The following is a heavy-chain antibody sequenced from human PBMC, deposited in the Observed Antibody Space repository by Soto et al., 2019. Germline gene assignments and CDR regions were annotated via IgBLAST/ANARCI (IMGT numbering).Heavy chain of an antibody. V-gene: IGHV3-7*03. CDR3: ARVRGSSSTYRDFDI. CDR2: IKEDGNEK. D-gene: IGHD2-2*01. J-gene: IGHJ3*02. CDR1: GFTFSDYW. Sequence: PGGSLRLSCAASGFTFSDYWMTWVRQAPGKGLEWVANIKEDGNEKVYVDSVKGRFIISRDNAKTSLYLQMNSLRAEDTAVYYCARVRGSSSTYRDFDIWGQGTMVTVSS.